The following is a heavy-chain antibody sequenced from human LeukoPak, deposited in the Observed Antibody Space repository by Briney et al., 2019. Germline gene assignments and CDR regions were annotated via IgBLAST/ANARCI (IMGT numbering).Heavy chain of an antibody. CDR3: ARFGSGWWYNDY. D-gene: IGHD6-19*01. CDR2: IYHTGNI. Sequence: PSETLSLTCTVSGASITSYYWTRIRQPPGKGLEWIGYIYHTGNIKYNPSLNSRVTISIDTSKNQLSLKLTSVTAADTAVYYCARFGSGWWYNDYWGQGTLVTVSS. J-gene: IGHJ4*02. CDR1: GASITSYY. V-gene: IGHV4-59*01.